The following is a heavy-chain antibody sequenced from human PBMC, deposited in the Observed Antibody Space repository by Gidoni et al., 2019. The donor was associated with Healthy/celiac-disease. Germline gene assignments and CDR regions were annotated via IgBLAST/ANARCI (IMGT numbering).Heavy chain of an antibody. V-gene: IGHV3-9*01. CDR1: GFTFDVYA. CDR2: ISWNSGSI. D-gene: IGHD1-26*01. Sequence: EVQLVESGGGLVQPGRSLRLSCAASGFTFDVYAMHWVRQAPGKGLEWVSGISWNSGSIGYADSVKGRFTISRDNAKNSLYLQMNSLRAEDTALYYCAKDTLYSGSYLGFDYWGQGTLVTVSS. J-gene: IGHJ4*02. CDR3: AKDTLYSGSYLGFDY.